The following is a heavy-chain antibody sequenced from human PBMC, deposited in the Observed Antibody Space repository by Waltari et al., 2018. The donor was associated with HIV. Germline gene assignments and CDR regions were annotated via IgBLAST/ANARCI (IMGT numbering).Heavy chain of an antibody. D-gene: IGHD6-13*01. CDR1: GFPFSILA. J-gene: IGHJ5*02. V-gene: IGHV3-23*01. CDR3: TKDPVTAVGNINWFDP. Sequence: EVQPLESGGGLVQPGGSLRPTRRASGFPFSILALHWVRQAPGKGLGWVSGISGSGDNRYYADSVKGRFTISRDNSKNKVFLQMKSLRPEDTAFYYCTKDPVTAVGNINWFDPWGQGTLVTVSS. CDR2: ISGSGDNR.